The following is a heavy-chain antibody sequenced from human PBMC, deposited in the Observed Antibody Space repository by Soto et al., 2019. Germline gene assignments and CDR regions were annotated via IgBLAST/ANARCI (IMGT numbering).Heavy chain of an antibody. CDR3: ARGVTMVRGVRGNWFDP. V-gene: IGHV4-31*03. J-gene: IGHJ5*02. CDR2: IYYSGST. D-gene: IGHD3-10*01. CDR1: GGSISSGGYY. Sequence: QVQLQESGPGLVKPSQTLSLTCTVSGGSISSGGYYWSWIRQHPGKGLEWIGYIYYSGSTYYNPSLKSRVTISVDTSKNQFSLKLSSMTAADTAVYYCARGVTMVRGVRGNWFDPWGQGTLVTVSS.